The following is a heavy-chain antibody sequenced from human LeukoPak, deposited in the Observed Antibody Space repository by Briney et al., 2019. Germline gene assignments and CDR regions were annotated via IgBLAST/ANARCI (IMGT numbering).Heavy chain of an antibody. J-gene: IGHJ6*02. V-gene: IGHV1-69*01. Sequence: IIPIFGTANYAQKFQGRVTITADESTSTAYMELSSLRSEDTAVYYCARSSSSSYYYYGMDVWGQGTTVTVSS. CDR2: IIPIFGTA. D-gene: IGHD6-6*01. CDR3: ARSSSSSYYYYGMDV.